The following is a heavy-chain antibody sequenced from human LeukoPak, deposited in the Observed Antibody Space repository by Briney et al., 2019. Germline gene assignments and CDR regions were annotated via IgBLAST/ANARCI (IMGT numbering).Heavy chain of an antibody. Sequence: RPSETLSLTCTVSGGSISSTSFYWGWVRQPPGKGLEWIGSVFFSGTTYYRPSLKSRVTISVDTSKNQFSLKLSSVTAADTAVYYCARSAFTSTVTVDYWGQGTLVTVSS. CDR1: GGSISSTSFY. D-gene: IGHD4-11*01. CDR2: VFFSGTT. V-gene: IGHV4-39*07. CDR3: ARSAFTSTVTVDY. J-gene: IGHJ4*02.